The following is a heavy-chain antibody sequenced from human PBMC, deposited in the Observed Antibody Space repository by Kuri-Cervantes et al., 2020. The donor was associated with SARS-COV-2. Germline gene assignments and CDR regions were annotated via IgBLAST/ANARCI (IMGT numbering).Heavy chain of an antibody. CDR3: ARDLWGVSGPFDY. V-gene: IGHV3-53*01. Sequence: GGSLRLSCAASGFTVSGNYMSWVRQAPEKGLEWLSVIYTGDKTYYADSVKGRFTISRDNSKNTVYLQMNSLRAEDTAVYYCARDLWGVSGPFDYWGQGTPVTVSS. CDR2: IYTGDKT. CDR1: GFTVSGNY. J-gene: IGHJ4*02. D-gene: IGHD3-16*01.